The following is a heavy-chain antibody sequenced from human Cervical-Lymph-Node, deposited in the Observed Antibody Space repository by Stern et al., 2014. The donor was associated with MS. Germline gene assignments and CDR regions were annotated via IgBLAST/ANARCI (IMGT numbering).Heavy chain of an antibody. CDR2: IYPDGSDT. CDR1: ENIFSNFW. Sequence: EVQLVESGVEVKKPGESLKISCKVSENIFSNFWIGWLRQMPGKGLEYVGIIYPDGSDTKYSPSFEGQVTISADKSINTAYLHWSSLKASDTAIYYCARHYGYYFDFWGQGTLVTVSS. D-gene: IGHD4-17*01. J-gene: IGHJ4*02. V-gene: IGHV5-51*01. CDR3: ARHYGYYFDF.